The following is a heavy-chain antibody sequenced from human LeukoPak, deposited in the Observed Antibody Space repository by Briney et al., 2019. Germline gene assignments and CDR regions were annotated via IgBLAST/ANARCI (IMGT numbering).Heavy chain of an antibody. V-gene: IGHV4-59*08. J-gene: IGHJ6*02. CDR1: GGSIDSYY. CDR2: IYYSGSI. Sequence: PSETLSLTCTVSGGSIDSYYWSWIRQPPGKGLEWIGYIYYSGSINYNPSLKSRVTIAVDTSKNQFSLKLSSVTAADTAIYYCARVGGGNYYYYGMDVWGQGTTVTVPS. CDR3: ARVGGGNYYYYGMDV. D-gene: IGHD2-15*01.